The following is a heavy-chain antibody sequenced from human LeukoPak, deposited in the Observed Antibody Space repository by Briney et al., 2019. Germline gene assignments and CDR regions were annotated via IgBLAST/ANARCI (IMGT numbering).Heavy chain of an antibody. J-gene: IGHJ4*02. Sequence: SVKVSCKASGGTFSSYAISWVRQAPGQGLEWMGGIIPIFGTANYAQKFQGRVTITADEYTSTAYMELSSLRSEDTAVYYCARSGGDYDILPGYPPPYFDYWGQGTLVTVSS. CDR1: GGTFSSYA. V-gene: IGHV1-69*13. D-gene: IGHD3-9*01. CDR2: IIPIFGTA. CDR3: ARSGGDYDILPGYPPPYFDY.